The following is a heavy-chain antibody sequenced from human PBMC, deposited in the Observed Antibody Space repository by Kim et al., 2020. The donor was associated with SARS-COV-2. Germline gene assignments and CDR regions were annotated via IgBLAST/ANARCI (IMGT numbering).Heavy chain of an antibody. Sequence: GGSLRLSCAASGFTFSNAWMSWVRQAPGKGPEWIGRIKSKTAGEIRDYSAPVEGRFSISRDDSKNTLYLQMNSLKTEDTAVYFCTADGHSGYDWAGYWVHGALVTVSS. J-gene: IGHJ4*01. V-gene: IGHV3-15*01. CDR1: GFTFSNAW. D-gene: IGHD5-12*01. CDR3: TADGHSGYDWAGY. CDR2: IKSKTAGEIR.